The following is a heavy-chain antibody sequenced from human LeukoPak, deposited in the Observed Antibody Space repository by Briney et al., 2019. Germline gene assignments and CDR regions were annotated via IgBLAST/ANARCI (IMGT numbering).Heavy chain of an antibody. CDR1: GYSFTGYY. J-gene: IGHJ3*02. V-gene: IGHV1-2*02. CDR2: INPNSGGT. CDR3: AALIVVVTAMDAFDI. Sequence: GASVKVSCKASGYSFTGYYMHWVRQAPGQGLEWMGWINPNSGGTNYAQKFQGRVTMTRDTSISTAYMELSRLRSDDTAVYYCAALIVVVTAMDAFDIWGQGTMVTVSS. D-gene: IGHD2-21*02.